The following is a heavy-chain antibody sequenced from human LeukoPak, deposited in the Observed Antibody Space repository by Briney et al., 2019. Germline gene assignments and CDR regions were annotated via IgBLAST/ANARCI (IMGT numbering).Heavy chain of an antibody. J-gene: IGHJ6*03. D-gene: IGHD2-15*01. V-gene: IGHV3-74*01. CDR3: AKNGDRGAYCTGGTCYPYFYYYMDV. CDR1: GFTFSSYW. CDR2: INNDGSIT. Sequence: GGSLRLSCTASGFTFSSYWMHWVRQDPGKGLVWVSHINNDGSITNYADSVKGRFTISRDNAKNTLYLQMNSLRAEDTAIYYCAKNGDRGAYCTGGTCYPYFYYYMDVWGKGTTVTI.